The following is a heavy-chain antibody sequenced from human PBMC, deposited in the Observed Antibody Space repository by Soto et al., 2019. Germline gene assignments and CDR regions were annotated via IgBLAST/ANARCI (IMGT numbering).Heavy chain of an antibody. CDR3: ARAPPDSSGYPYFQH. CDR1: GFTFSSYG. D-gene: IGHD3-22*01. CDR2: IWYDGSNK. V-gene: IGHV3-33*01. Sequence: PGGSLRLSCAAPGFTFSSYGMHWVRQAPGKGLEWVAVIWYDGSNKYYADSVKGRFTISRDNSKNTLYLQMNSLRAEDTAVYYCARAPPDSSGYPYFQHWGQGTLVTVSS. J-gene: IGHJ1*01.